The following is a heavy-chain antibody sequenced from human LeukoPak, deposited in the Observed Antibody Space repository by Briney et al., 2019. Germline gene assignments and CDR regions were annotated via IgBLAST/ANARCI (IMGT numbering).Heavy chain of an antibody. CDR3: ARGYCSSTSCYPFDY. CDR2: ISYDGSNK. D-gene: IGHD2-2*01. CDR1: GFTFSSYA. Sequence: GRSLRLSCAASGFTFSSYAVHWVLQAPGKGLEWVAVISYDGSNKYYADSVKGRFTISRDNSKNTLYLQMNSLRAEDTAVYYCARGYCSSTSCYPFDYWGQGTLVAVSS. V-gene: IGHV3-30-3*01. J-gene: IGHJ4*02.